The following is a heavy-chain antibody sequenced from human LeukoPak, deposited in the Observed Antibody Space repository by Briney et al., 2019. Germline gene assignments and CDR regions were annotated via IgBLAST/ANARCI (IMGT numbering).Heavy chain of an antibody. CDR1: GFTFSSYA. CDR3: AKSSYSSSWYFLV. V-gene: IGHV3-23*01. D-gene: IGHD6-13*01. J-gene: IGHJ4*02. Sequence: PGGSLRLSCAASGFTFSSYAMSWVRQAPGKGLEWVSSISGSGGSTYYADSVKGRFTISRDNSKNTLYLQMNCLRAEDTAVYYCAKSSYSSSWYFLVWGQGTLVTVSS. CDR2: ISGSGGST.